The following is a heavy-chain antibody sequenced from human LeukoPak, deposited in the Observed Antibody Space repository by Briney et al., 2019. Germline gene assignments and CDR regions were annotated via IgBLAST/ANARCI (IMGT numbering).Heavy chain of an antibody. CDR3: ATVSTVTTRNYYYYGMDV. CDR2: INPNSGGT. Sequence: ASVKVSCKASGYTFTGYYMHWVRQAPGQGLEWMGWINPNSGGTNYAQKFQGRVTMTRDTSISTAYMELSRLRSDDTAVYYCATVSTVTTRNYYYYGMDVWGKGTTVTVSS. CDR1: GYTFTGYY. V-gene: IGHV1-2*02. J-gene: IGHJ6*04. D-gene: IGHD4-17*01.